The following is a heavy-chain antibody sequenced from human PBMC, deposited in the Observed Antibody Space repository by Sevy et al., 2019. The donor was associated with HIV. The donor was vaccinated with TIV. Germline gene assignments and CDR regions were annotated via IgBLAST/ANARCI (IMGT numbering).Heavy chain of an antibody. V-gene: IGHV3-53*01. CDR2: IYSSGRT. CDR3: TRVHSGGYPFDY. J-gene: IGHJ4*02. Sequence: GGSLRLSCAASGFSVSSNYMSWVRQAPWKGLEWVSLIYSSGRTYYGDSVKGRFTISRDDSKNTLYLQMNSVRAEDTALYYCTRVHSGGYPFDYWGQGSLVTVSS. CDR1: GFSVSSNY. D-gene: IGHD3-22*01.